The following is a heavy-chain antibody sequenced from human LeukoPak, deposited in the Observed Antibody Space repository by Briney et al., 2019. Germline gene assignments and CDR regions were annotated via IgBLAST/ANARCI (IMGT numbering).Heavy chain of an antibody. Sequence: PGGSLRLSCAASGFTFSSYGMHWVRRAPGKGQEWVAVISHDGSNKYYADSVKGRFTISRDNSKNTLYLQMNSLRAEDTAVYYCATIVATINYWGQGTLVTVSS. CDR3: ATIVATINY. CDR1: GFTFSSYG. J-gene: IGHJ4*02. D-gene: IGHD5-12*01. CDR2: ISHDGSNK. V-gene: IGHV3-30*03.